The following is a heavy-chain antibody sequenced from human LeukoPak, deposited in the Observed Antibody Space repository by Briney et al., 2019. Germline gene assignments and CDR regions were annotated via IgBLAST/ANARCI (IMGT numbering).Heavy chain of an antibody. CDR3: ARNTNYFGSGNSFDY. Sequence: ASVKVSCKASGGTFSSYAISWVRQAPGQGLEWMGRIIPILGIANYAQKFQGRVTITADKSTSTAYMELSSLRSDDTAVYYCARNTNYFGSGNSFDYWGQGTLVTVSS. V-gene: IGHV1-69*04. CDR2: IIPILGIA. J-gene: IGHJ4*02. D-gene: IGHD3-10*01. CDR1: GGTFSSYA.